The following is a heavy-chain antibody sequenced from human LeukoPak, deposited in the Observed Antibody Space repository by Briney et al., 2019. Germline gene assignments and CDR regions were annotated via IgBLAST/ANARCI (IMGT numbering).Heavy chain of an antibody. D-gene: IGHD6-19*01. CDR2: TYYRSKWYN. CDR1: RDSLSSNSAA. CDR3: ARDVGCTRGLQNWFDP. J-gene: IGHJ5*02. V-gene: IGHV6-1*01. Sequence: SQTLSLTCAISRDSLSSNSAAWKWIRQSPSRGLEWLGRTYYRSKWYNDYAVSVKSRITINPDTSKNHFSLPQNSLTPEDTAVDYCARDVGCTRGLQNWFDPWREATLLTVSS.